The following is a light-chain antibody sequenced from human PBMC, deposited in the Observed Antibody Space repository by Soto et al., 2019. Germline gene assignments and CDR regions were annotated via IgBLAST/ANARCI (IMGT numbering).Light chain of an antibody. J-gene: IGLJ2*01. CDR3: AAWDDSLRGPV. CDR2: GSN. V-gene: IGLV1-47*01. Sequence: QSVLTQPPSASGTPGQRVTISCDGSSPNIGSNDVDWYQQLPGTAPKLLIYGSNQRPSGVPDRFSDSKSGTSASLAISGLRSEDEADYYCAAWDDSLRGPVFGGGTKLTVL. CDR1: SPNIGSND.